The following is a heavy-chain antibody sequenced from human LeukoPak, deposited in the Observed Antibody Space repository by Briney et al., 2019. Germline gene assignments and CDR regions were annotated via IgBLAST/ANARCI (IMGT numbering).Heavy chain of an antibody. CDR3: QVVAAFVFGDY. J-gene: IGHJ4*02. D-gene: IGHD2-15*01. CDR1: GFTFSSYS. CDR2: ISSSSSYI. V-gene: IGHV3-21*01. Sequence: RGSLRLSCAASGFTFSSYSMSWVRQAPGKGLEWVSSISSSSSYIYYADSVKGRFTISRDNAKNSLYLQMNSLRAEDTAVYYCQVVAAFVFGDYWGQGTLVTVSS.